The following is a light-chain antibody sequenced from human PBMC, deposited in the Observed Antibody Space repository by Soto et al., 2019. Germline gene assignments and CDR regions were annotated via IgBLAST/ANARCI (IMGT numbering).Light chain of an antibody. V-gene: IGKV3-20*01. Sequence: EIVLTQSPGTLSSSPGGRATLSCRASQSVTNNYLAWYQQKRGQAPRLLIWSASIRAADLPDRFSGGGSGTDFTLTFSRLETEDFAVYYCHQYGSSPGTFGQGTKVEIK. CDR2: SAS. CDR3: HQYGSSPGT. CDR1: QSVTNNY. J-gene: IGKJ1*01.